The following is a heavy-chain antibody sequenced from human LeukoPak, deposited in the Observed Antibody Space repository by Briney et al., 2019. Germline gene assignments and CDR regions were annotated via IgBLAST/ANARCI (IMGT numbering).Heavy chain of an antibody. CDR3: VRVVGEAFFDY. D-gene: IGHD1-26*01. CDR1: GFTFSSYA. CDR2: ISGSGGST. V-gene: IGHV3-23*01. Sequence: PGGSLRLSCAASGFTFSSYAMSWVRQAPGKGLEWVSAISGSGGSTYYADSVKGRFTISRDNSKNSLYLQLNSLKTEDTAVYYCVRVVGEAFFDYWAREPWSPSPQ. J-gene: IGHJ4*02.